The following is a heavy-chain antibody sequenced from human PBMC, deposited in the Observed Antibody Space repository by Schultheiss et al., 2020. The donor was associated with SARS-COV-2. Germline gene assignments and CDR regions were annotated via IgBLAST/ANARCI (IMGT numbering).Heavy chain of an antibody. CDR2: INHSGST. CDR3: ARALGYCSSTSCYPVPHAELDY. D-gene: IGHD2-2*01. V-gene: IGHV4-34*01. J-gene: IGHJ4*02. Sequence: SQTLSLTCAVYGGSFSGYYWSWIRQPPGKGLEWIGEINHSGSTNYNPSLKSRVTISVDTSKNQFSLKLSSVTAADTAVYYCARALGYCSSTSCYPVPHAELDYWGQGTLVTVSS. CDR1: GGSFSGYY.